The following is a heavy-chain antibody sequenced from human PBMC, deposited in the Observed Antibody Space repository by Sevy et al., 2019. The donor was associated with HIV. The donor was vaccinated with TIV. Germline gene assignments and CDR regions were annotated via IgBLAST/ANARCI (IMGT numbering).Heavy chain of an antibody. CDR3: AKARMAARSLNPRLLNFDS. Sequence: GGSLRLSCAASQFAFSDYAMTWVRQAPGRGLEWVASIGGSGGSTYYAESVRGRFTISRDNDKHVVYLQMDTLRVADTALYFCAKARMAARSLNPRLLNFDSWGQRTLVTVSS. CDR2: IGGSGGST. V-gene: IGHV3-23*01. J-gene: IGHJ5*01. D-gene: IGHD2-8*01. CDR1: QFAFSDYA.